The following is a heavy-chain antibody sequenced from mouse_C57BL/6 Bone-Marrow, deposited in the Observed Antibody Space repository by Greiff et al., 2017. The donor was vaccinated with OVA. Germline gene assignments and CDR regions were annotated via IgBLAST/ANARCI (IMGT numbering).Heavy chain of an antibody. J-gene: IGHJ3*01. CDR2: ISNGGGRT. CDR1: GFTFSDYY. Sequence: EVKLVESGGGLVQPGGSLKLSCAASGFTFSDYYMYWVRQTPEKRLEWVAYISNGGGRTYYPDTVKGRFTISRDNAKNTLYLQMGRRKSEDTAMYYCARQGGFAYWGQGTLVTVSA. V-gene: IGHV5-12*01. CDR3: ARQGGFAY.